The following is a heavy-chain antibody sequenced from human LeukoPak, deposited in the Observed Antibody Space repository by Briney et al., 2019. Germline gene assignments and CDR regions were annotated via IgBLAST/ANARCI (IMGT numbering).Heavy chain of an antibody. J-gene: IGHJ4*02. CDR1: GFIFADHG. Sequence: GGSLRLSCAASGFIFADHGMTWVRQVPGKGLEWVSGINWNGGSTGYVDSVKGRFTISRDNAKNVLFLEMNNLRAEDTAFYYCARGEWDLRDWGQGTLVIVSS. CDR3: ARGEWDLRD. CDR2: INWNGGST. D-gene: IGHD1-26*01. V-gene: IGHV3-20*04.